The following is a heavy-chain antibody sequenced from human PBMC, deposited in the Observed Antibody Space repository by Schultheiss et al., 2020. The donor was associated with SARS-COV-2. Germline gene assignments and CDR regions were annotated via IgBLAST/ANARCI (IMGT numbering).Heavy chain of an antibody. D-gene: IGHD3-3*01. V-gene: IGHV5-10-1*01. Sequence: KVSCKGSGYSFTSYWISWVRQMPGKGLEWMGRIDPSDSYTNYSPSFQGHVTISADKSISTAYRQWSSLKASDTAMYYCARRYDFWSGYYYYYFMDVWGKGTTVTVSS. CDR3: ARRYDFWSGYYYYYFMDV. J-gene: IGHJ6*03. CDR2: IDPSDSYT. CDR1: GYSFTSYW.